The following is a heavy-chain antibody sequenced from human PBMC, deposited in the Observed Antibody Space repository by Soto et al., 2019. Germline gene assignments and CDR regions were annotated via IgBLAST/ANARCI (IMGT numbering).Heavy chain of an antibody. J-gene: IGHJ5*02. CDR2: IYYSGST. Sequence: SETLSLTCTVSGGSISSYYWSWIRQPPGKGLEWIGYIYYSGSTNYNPSLKSRVTISVDTSKNQFSLKLSSVTAADTAVYYCARNDCSSTSCSARNWFDPRAQGTLFTVSS. D-gene: IGHD2-2*01. CDR1: GGSISSYY. V-gene: IGHV4-59*08. CDR3: ARNDCSSTSCSARNWFDP.